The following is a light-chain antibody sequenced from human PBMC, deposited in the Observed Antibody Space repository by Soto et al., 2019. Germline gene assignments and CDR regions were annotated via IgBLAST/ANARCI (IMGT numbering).Light chain of an antibody. CDR3: TSYTTISTWV. V-gene: IGLV2-14*01. CDR1: SSDVGAYNF. Sequence: QSVLTQPASVSGSPGQSITISCIGTSSDVGAYNFVSWYRQNPGKAPKLMIYDVSNRPSGVSNRFSGSKSGNTASLTISGLQAEDEADYYCTSYTTISTWVFGGGNMVTVL. CDR2: DVS. J-gene: IGLJ3*02.